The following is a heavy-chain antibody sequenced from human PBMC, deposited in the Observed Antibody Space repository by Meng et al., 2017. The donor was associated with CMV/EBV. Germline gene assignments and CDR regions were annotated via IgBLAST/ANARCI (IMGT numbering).Heavy chain of an antibody. D-gene: IGHD2-2*01. CDR1: GGSISSGGYY. J-gene: IGHJ6*02. V-gene: IGHV4-31*03. CDR2: IYYSGST. Sequence: LRLSCTVSGGSISSGGYYWSWIRQHPGKGLEWIGYIYYSGSTYYNPSLKSRVTISVDTSKNQFSLKLSSVTAADTAVYYCARDCPSRCSSTSMDVWGQGTTVTVSS. CDR3: ARDCPSRCSSTSMDV.